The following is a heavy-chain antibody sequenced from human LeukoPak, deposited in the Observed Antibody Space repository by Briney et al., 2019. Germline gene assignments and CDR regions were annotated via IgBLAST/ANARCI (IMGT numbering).Heavy chain of an antibody. CDR1: GFVFDDYD. D-gene: IGHD1-26*01. J-gene: IGHJ4*02. CDR3: AKPSGSGVDY. V-gene: IGHV3-30*02. Sequence: GGSLRLSCGASGFVFDDYDMHWVRQAPGKGLEWVAFIRSDGYHTYYTDSVKGRFIITRDNFKNTLYLQMNSLRLEDMAVYYCAKPSGSGVDYWGRETRVTVSS. CDR2: IRSDGYHT.